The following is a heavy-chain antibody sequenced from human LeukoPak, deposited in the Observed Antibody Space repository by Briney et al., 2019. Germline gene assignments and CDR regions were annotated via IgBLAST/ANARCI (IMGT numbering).Heavy chain of an antibody. Sequence: SETLSLTCTVSGGSISSSAYHWGWIRQPPGKGLEWIGSFYYSGRTYYNLSLKSRVTISVDTSKNQFSLKVSSVTAADTAVYYCAREGRIAVAGTSAPYYFDYWGQGTLVTVSS. J-gene: IGHJ4*02. CDR3: AREGRIAVAGTSAPYYFDY. CDR2: FYYSGRT. D-gene: IGHD6-19*01. V-gene: IGHV4-39*02. CDR1: GGSISSSAYH.